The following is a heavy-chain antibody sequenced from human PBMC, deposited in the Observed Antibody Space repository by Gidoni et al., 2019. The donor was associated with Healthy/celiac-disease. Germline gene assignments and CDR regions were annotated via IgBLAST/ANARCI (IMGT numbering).Heavy chain of an antibody. CDR1: GFTFGDYA. J-gene: IGHJ4*02. CDR3: TRDRPYGSGSYSDY. D-gene: IGHD3-10*01. CDR2: IRSKAYGGTT. Sequence: EVQLVESGGGLVQPGRSLRLSCTASGFTFGDYAMSWVRQAPGKGLEWVGFIRSKAYGGTTEYAASVKGRFTISRDDSKSIAYLQMNSLKTEDTAVYYCTRDRPYGSGSYSDYWGQGTLVTVSS. V-gene: IGHV3-49*04.